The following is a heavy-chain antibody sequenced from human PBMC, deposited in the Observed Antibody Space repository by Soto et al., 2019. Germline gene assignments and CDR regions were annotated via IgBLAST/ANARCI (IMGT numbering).Heavy chain of an antibody. CDR2: ITDSGTGT. D-gene: IGHD6-13*01. CDR1: GFTFSSCV. Sequence: EVHLLESGGGLVHPGESLRLSCGASGFTFSSCVMTWVRQAPGWGLEWVSCITDSGTGTYYADSVKGRFTISRDNSKNTMYLQMNNLRAEDTGVYYCAKGLINGRWYAEDWGQGTLVTVSS. V-gene: IGHV3-23*01. CDR3: AKGLINGRWYAED. J-gene: IGHJ4*02.